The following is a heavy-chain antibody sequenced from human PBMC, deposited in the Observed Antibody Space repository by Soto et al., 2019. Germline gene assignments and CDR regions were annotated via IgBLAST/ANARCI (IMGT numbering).Heavy chain of an antibody. CDR3: AKDGSPYDFWSGRYIPYFHY. CDR2: ISDGGGTT. D-gene: IGHD3-3*01. CDR1: GFTFGNFA. V-gene: IGHV3-23*01. J-gene: IGHJ4*02. Sequence: EVQLLESGGGLVQPGGSLRLSCAASGFTFGNFAMCWVRQPPGKGLEWVSTISDGGGTTYYANSVKGRFTISRDNSKNTLYLQMNSLRADDTALYFCAKDGSPYDFWSGRYIPYFHYWGQGTLVTVSS.